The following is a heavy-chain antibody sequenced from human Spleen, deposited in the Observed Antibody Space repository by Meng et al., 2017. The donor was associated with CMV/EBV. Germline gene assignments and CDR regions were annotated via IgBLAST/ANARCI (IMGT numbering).Heavy chain of an antibody. Sequence: GESLKISCAASGFTFDDYAMHWVRQAPGKGLEWVGRIKSKTDGGTTDYAAPVKGRFTISRDDSKNTLYLQMNSLKTEDTAVYYCTTDPQQWELLPSRRGDAFDIWGQGTMVTVSS. D-gene: IGHD1-26*01. V-gene: IGHV3-15*01. J-gene: IGHJ3*02. CDR2: IKSKTDGGTT. CDR3: TTDPQQWELLPSRRGDAFDI. CDR1: GFTFDDYA.